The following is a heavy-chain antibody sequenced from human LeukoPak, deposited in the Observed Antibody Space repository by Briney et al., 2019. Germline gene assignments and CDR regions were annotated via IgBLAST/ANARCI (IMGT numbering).Heavy chain of an antibody. CDR3: AKRTRDGFNTPIDF. J-gene: IGHJ4*02. CDR1: GFTLSNYA. V-gene: IGHV3-23*01. CDR2: ISYIDVET. Sequence: GGSLRLSCAASGFTLSNYAMNSVRQAPGKGLEWVSGISYIDVETYYADSVKGRFTISSDNSMNTLYLQMDSLTVEDTAVYYCAKRTRDGFNTPIDFWGQGTLVTVS. D-gene: IGHD5-24*01.